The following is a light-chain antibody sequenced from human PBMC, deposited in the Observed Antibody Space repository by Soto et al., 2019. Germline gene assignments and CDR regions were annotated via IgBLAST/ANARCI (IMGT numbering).Light chain of an antibody. CDR3: QQSYSTPPIT. Sequence: DIQMTQSPSSLYASVGDRVTITCRASQSISSYLNWYQQKPGKAPKLLIYAASSLQSGVPSRFSGSGSGTDFTLTISSLQPEDFATYYCQQSYSTPPITFGQGTRLESK. V-gene: IGKV1-39*01. CDR1: QSISSY. CDR2: AAS. J-gene: IGKJ5*01.